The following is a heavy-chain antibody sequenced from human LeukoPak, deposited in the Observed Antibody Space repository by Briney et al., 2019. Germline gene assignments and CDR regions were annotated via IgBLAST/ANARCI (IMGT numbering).Heavy chain of an antibody. CDR3: AKASAMIVVVSKHFDY. J-gene: IGHJ4*02. CDR1: GFTFSSYA. Sequence: PGGSLRLSCAASGFTFSSYAMSWVRQAPGKGLEWVSAISGSGGSTYYADSVKGRFTISRDNSKNTLYLQMNSPRAEDTAVYYCAKASAMIVVVSKHFDYWGQGTLVTVSS. V-gene: IGHV3-23*01. CDR2: ISGSGGST. D-gene: IGHD3-22*01.